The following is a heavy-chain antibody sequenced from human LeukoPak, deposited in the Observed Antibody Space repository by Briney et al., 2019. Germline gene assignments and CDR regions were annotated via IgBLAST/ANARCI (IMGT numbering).Heavy chain of an antibody. CDR1: GFTFSSFA. D-gene: IGHD3-3*01. Sequence: GGSLRLSCAASGFTFSSFAVSWVRQAPGKGLEWASTVSGSGGTTYYPDSVKGRFTISRDNSKKTLYLQMNSLRAEDTAVYFCAKESLYDSSFDYWGQGTLVTVSS. J-gene: IGHJ4*02. V-gene: IGHV3-23*01. CDR3: AKESLYDSSFDY. CDR2: VSGSGGTT.